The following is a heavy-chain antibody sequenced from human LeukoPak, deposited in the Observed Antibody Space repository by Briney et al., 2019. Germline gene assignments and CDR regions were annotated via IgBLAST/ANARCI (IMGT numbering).Heavy chain of an antibody. D-gene: IGHD6-25*01. Sequence: GGSLRLSCAASGFTFSSYGMNWVRQAPGKGLEWVSSITSSSYKYYADSVKGRFTISRDNAKNSLYLQMFSLRAEDTAVYYCAKEPTSYSSGWYFHHWGQGTLVTVSP. V-gene: IGHV3-21*01. CDR3: AKEPTSYSSGWYFHH. J-gene: IGHJ1*01. CDR2: ITSSSYK. CDR1: GFTFSSYG.